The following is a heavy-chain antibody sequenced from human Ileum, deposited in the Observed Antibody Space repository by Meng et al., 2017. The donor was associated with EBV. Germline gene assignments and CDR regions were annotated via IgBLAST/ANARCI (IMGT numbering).Heavy chain of an antibody. CDR1: GYTFTRNA. CDR2: ISTNTGNP. D-gene: IGHD6-13*01. V-gene: IGHV7-4-1*02. J-gene: IGHJ4*02. CDR3: ARDSGYTRSWSGDY. Sequence: HVQLVQSVSVLKKPGASVKVSCKASGYTFTRNAINWVRQAPGQGLEWMGWISTNTGNPTYAQGFAGRFVFSLDTSVSTAYLQISGLKAEDTAIYYCARDSGYTRSWSGDYWGQGTLVTVSS.